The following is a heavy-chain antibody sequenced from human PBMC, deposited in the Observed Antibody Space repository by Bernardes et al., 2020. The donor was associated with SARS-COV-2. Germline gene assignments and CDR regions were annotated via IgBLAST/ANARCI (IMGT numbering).Heavy chain of an antibody. CDR1: GFTFGDYS. CDR2: ISSSSAYI. J-gene: IGHJ3*01. V-gene: IGHV3-21*01. D-gene: IGHD3-9*01. CDR3: AREGPGSHFDH. Sequence: GGTLRLSCAASGFTFGDYSMNWVRQGPGKGLEWVSSISSSSAYIYYVDSMKGRFTISRDNTKNSLYLQMNSLRAEDTAVYYCAREGPGSHFDHWGQGTMVTVSS.